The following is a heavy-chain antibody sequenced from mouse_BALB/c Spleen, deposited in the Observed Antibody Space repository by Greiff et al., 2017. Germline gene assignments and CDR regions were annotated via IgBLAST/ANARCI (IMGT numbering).Heavy chain of an antibody. D-gene: IGHD3-3*01. CDR1: GFTFSSYG. Sequence: VQLKESGGGLVQPGGSLKLSCAASGFTFSSYGMSWVRQTPDKRLELVATINSNGGSTYYPDSVKGRFTISRDNAKNTLYLQMSSLKSEDTAMYYCARDRGTWGFAYWGQGTLVTVSA. CDR2: INSNGGST. V-gene: IGHV5-6-3*01. J-gene: IGHJ3*01. CDR3: ARDRGTWGFAY.